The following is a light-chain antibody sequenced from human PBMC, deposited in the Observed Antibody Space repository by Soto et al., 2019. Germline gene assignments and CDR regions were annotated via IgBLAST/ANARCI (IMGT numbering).Light chain of an antibody. Sequence: DIQMTQSPSSLSASVGDRVTITCRASQSISSYLNWYQQKPGEVPKLLIYAASNLHSGVPSRFSGSESGTDFTLTISSLQPEDFVTYYCQQSYSPPPTFGQGTRLEIK. CDR2: AAS. V-gene: IGKV1-39*01. CDR3: QQSYSPPPT. J-gene: IGKJ5*01. CDR1: QSISSY.